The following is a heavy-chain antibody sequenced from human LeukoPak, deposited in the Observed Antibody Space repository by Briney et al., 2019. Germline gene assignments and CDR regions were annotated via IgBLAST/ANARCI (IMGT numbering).Heavy chain of an antibody. CDR3: ASLRHAEYCSGGSCRRGLDY. D-gene: IGHD2-15*01. V-gene: IGHV3-9*01. CDR2: ISWNSGSI. Sequence: QAGGSLRLSCAASGFTFDEYAMHWVRQAPGKGLEWVSGISWNSGSIGYADSVKGRFTVSRDNAKNSLYLQMNSLRAEDTAMYYCASLRHAEYCSGGSCRRGLDYWGQGTLVTVSS. CDR1: GFTFDEYA. J-gene: IGHJ4*02.